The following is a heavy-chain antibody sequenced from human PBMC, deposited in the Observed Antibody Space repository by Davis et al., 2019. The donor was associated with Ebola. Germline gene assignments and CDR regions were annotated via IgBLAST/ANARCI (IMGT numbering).Heavy chain of an antibody. CDR3: ARDLGIAVARAQRKGYYGMDV. CDR1: GFTFSSYW. J-gene: IGHJ6*02. Sequence: GGSLRLSCAASGFTFSSYWMSWVRQAPGKGLEWVANIKQDGSEKYYVDSVKGRFTISRDNAKNSLYLQMNSLRAEDTAVYYCARDLGIAVARAQRKGYYGMDVWGQGTTVTVSS. CDR2: IKQDGSEK. D-gene: IGHD6-19*01. V-gene: IGHV3-7*01.